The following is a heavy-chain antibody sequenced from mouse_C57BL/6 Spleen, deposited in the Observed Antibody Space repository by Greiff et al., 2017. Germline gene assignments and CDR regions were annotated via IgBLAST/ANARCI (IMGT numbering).Heavy chain of an antibody. Sequence: VQLQQPGAELVKPGASVKLSCKASGYTFTSYWMHWVKQRPGQGLEWIGMIHPNSGSTNYNEKFKSKATLTVDKSSSTAYMQLSSLTSEDSAVYYCARDFEYYGSSPGYWGQGTTLTVSS. CDR2: IHPNSGST. CDR1: GYTFTSYW. V-gene: IGHV1-64*01. J-gene: IGHJ2*01. CDR3: ARDFEYYGSSPGY. D-gene: IGHD1-1*01.